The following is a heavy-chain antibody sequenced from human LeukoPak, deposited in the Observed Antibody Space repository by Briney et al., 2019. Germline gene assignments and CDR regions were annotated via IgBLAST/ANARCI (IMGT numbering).Heavy chain of an antibody. Sequence: PGGSLRLSCAASGFTFSSYSMNWVRQAPGKGLEWVAVISYDGSDKYSADSVKGRFTISRDNSKNTLYLQMNSLRAEDTALYYCGVGPDNYYYYYGMDVWGQGTTVTVSS. J-gene: IGHJ6*02. D-gene: IGHD1-26*01. V-gene: IGHV3-30*03. CDR1: GFTFSSYS. CDR3: GVGPDNYYYYYGMDV. CDR2: ISYDGSDK.